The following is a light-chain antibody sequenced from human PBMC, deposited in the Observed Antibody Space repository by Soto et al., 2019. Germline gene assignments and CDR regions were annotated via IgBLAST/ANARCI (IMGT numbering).Light chain of an antibody. V-gene: IGLV2-14*01. CDR2: EVS. CDR3: SSYTSSRTRV. CDR1: NSDVGDYKY. Sequence: QSVLTQPASVSGSPGQSITISCTGSNSDVGDYKYVSWYQQHPGKVPKLMIYEVSNRPSGVSNRFSGSKSGNTASLTISGLQAEDEADYYCSSYTSSRTRVFGGGTKVTVL. J-gene: IGLJ3*02.